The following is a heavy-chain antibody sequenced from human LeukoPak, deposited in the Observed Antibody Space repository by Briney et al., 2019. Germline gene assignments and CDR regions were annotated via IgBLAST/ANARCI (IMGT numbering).Heavy chain of an antibody. D-gene: IGHD5-24*01. CDR2: IYSGGST. CDR3: ARGVEMATKYYFDY. Sequence: GGSLRLSCAASGFTVSSNYMSWVRQAPGKGLEWVSVIYSGGSTYYADSVKDRFTISRDNSKNTLYLQMNSLRAEDTAVYYCARGVEMATKYYFDYWGQGTLVTVSS. CDR1: GFTVSSNY. J-gene: IGHJ4*02. V-gene: IGHV3-53*01.